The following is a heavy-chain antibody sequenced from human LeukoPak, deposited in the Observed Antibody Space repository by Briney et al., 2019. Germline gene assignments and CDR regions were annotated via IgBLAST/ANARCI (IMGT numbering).Heavy chain of an antibody. CDR2: IIPIFGTA. CDR1: GGTFISYA. CDR3: ARASSGYTIFGVVIEN. J-gene: IGHJ4*02. Sequence: GASVKVSCKASGGTFISYAIGWVRQAPGQGLEWMGGIIPIFGTANYAQKFQGRVTITADESTSTAYMELSSLRSEDTAVYYCARASSGYTIFGVVIENWGQGTLVTVSS. D-gene: IGHD3-3*01. V-gene: IGHV1-69*13.